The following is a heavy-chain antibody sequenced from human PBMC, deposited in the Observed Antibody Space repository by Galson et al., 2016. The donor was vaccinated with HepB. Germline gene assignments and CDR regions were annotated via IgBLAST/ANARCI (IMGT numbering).Heavy chain of an antibody. Sequence: SLRLSCAVSDFSFSNAWMNWVRQAPGKGLEWVGRIKRRSDGETTDYNAPVKGRFTISRDDSKNTLYLQMNSLKTEDTAVYYCSTPRKSYDNAWPEVWGQGTLVIGSS. CDR2: IKRRSDGETT. D-gene: IGHD1-1*01. CDR1: DFSFSNAW. CDR3: STPRKSYDNAWPEV. J-gene: IGHJ4*02. V-gene: IGHV3-15*07.